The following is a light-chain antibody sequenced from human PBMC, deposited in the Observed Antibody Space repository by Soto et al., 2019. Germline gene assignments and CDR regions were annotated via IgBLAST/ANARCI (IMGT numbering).Light chain of an antibody. CDR1: SSDIGNNY. J-gene: IGLJ1*01. V-gene: IGLV1-51*02. CDR2: ETN. Sequence: QSVLTQPPSVSAAPGQKVTISCFGSSSDIGNNYVSWYPHLPGTAPKLLIYETNKRHSGIPDRFSGSKSGTSATLDITGLQAGDEADYYCGTWDTSLSADVFGTGTKVTVL. CDR3: GTWDTSLSADV.